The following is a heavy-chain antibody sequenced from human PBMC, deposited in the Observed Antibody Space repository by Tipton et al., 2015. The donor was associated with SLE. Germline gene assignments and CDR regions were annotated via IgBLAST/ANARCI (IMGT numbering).Heavy chain of an antibody. CDR2: ISYDGSNK. J-gene: IGHJ4*02. CDR1: GFTFSSYG. V-gene: IGHV3-30*18. CDR3: AKGVEYSYYFDY. Sequence: SLRLSCAASGFTFSSYGMHWVRQAPGKGLEWVAVISYDGSNKYYADSVKGRFTISRDNSKNTLYLQMNSLRAEDTAVYCCAKGVEYSYYFDYWGQGTLVTVSS. D-gene: IGHD6-6*01.